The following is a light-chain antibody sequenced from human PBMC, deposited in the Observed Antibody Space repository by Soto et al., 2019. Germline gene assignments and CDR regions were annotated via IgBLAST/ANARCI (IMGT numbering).Light chain of an antibody. CDR3: QQLNSYPQT. V-gene: IGKV1-9*01. J-gene: IGKJ3*01. Sequence: DIQLTQSPSFLSASVGDRVTITCRASQDISSYLAWYQQKPGKAPKLLIYDASTLQSGVPSRFDGSGSGTEFTLPISSLQPEDFATYYCQQLNSYPQTFGPGTTVD. CDR2: DAS. CDR1: QDISSY.